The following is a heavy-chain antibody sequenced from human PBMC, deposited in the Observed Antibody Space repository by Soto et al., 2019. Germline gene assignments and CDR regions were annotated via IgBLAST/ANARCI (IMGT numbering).Heavy chain of an antibody. Sequence: QVQLVQSGAELRKPGASVKVSCKASGYSFSSYGINWVRQAPGQGLEWMGWINTYNGNRNYAQKFEDRVTMTTATSTNPVYMELRSLKSADTAIYYCARDRLRGYDSSGFYSWGQGTLVTVSS. J-gene: IGHJ4*02. D-gene: IGHD3-22*01. CDR2: INTYNGNR. CDR3: ARDRLRGYDSSGFYS. V-gene: IGHV1-18*01. CDR1: GYSFSSYG.